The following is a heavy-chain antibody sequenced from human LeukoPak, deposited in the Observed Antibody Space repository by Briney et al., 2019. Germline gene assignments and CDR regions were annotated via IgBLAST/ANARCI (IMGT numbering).Heavy chain of an antibody. CDR3: ARDLVYGSGYNWFDP. V-gene: IGHV4-4*07. D-gene: IGHD3-10*01. CDR2: IYTSGST. Sequence: PSETLSLTCTVSGGSISSYYWSWIRRPAGKGLEWIGRIYTSGSTNYNPSLKSRVTMSVDTSKNQFSLKLSSVTAADTAVYYCARDLVYGSGYNWFDPWGQGTLVTVSS. CDR1: GGSISSYY. J-gene: IGHJ5*02.